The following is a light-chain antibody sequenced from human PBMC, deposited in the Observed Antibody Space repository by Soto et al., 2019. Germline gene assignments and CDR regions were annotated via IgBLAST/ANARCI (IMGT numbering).Light chain of an antibody. CDR2: GAS. J-gene: IGKJ1*01. CDR3: QQYTNSPEWT. CDR1: QSVSSTY. Sequence: EIVLTQSPGTLSLSPGERATLSCRASQSVSSTYSAWYQQKPGQAPRLLIYGASSRAAGIPDRFSGSGSGTDFTLTIRRLEPEDFAVYYCQQYTNSPEWTFGQGTKVEI. V-gene: IGKV3-20*01.